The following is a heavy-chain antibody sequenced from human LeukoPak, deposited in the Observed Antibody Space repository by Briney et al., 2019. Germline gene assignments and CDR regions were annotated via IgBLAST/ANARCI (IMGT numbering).Heavy chain of an antibody. V-gene: IGHV3-30*02. J-gene: IGHJ4*02. CDR3: VKDRYGVSISYFDF. D-gene: IGHD4-17*01. CDR2: TRYDGSNT. Sequence: GGSLRLSCAASGFTFSSFGMHWVRQAPGKGLEGVSFTRYDGSNTYYADSLKVRFTISRDNSKNTLYLQMNSLRPEDTAVYFCVKDRYGVSISYFDFWGQGTLVSVSS. CDR1: GFTFSSFG.